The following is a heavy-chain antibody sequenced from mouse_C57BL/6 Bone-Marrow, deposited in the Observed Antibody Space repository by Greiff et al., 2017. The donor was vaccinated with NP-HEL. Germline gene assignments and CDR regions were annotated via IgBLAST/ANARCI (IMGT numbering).Heavy chain of an antibody. D-gene: IGHD1-1*01. CDR2: IYPGSGST. V-gene: IGHV1-55*01. CDR1: GYTFTSYW. J-gene: IGHJ4*01. Sequence: QVQLQQPGAELVKPGASVKMSCKASGYTFTSYWITWVKQRPRQGLEWIGDIYPGSGSTNYNEKFKSKATLTVDTSSSTAYMQLSSLTSEDSAVYYCARRITTKAMDYWGQGTSVTVSS. CDR3: ARRITTKAMDY.